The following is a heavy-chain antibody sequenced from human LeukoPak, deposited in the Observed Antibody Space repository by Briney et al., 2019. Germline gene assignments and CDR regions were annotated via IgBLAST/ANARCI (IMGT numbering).Heavy chain of an antibody. CDR1: GVIFMFYY. CDR2: ITSSSSYI. D-gene: IGHD3-22*01. V-gene: IGHV3-21*01. Sequence: GAPMPLCCSSGVIFMFYYYHRGRRAPREGVVGGSSITSSSSYIYYADSVKGRFTISRDNDKNSLYLQMNSLRAEDTAVYYCASGYYDNTGYYYDAFDIWGQGTMVTVSS. J-gene: IGHJ3*02. CDR3: ASGYYDNTGYYYDAFDI.